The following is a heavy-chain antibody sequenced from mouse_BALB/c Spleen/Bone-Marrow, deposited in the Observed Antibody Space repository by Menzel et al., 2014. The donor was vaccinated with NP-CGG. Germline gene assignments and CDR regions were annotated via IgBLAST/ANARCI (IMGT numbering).Heavy chain of an antibody. V-gene: IGHV14-3*02. D-gene: IGHD1-1*01. CDR3: ASYYYGSSRFAY. Sequence: VQLQQPGAELVKPGALVKLSCTASGFNIKDTYMHWVKQRPEQGLEWIGRIDPANGNTKYGPKFQGKATITADTSSNTAYLQLSSLTSEDTAVYYCASYYYGSSRFAYWGQGTLVTVSA. CDR2: IDPANGNT. CDR1: GFNIKDTY. J-gene: IGHJ3*01.